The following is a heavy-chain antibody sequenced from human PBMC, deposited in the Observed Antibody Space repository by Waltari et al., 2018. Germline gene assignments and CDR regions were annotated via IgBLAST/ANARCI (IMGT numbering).Heavy chain of an antibody. J-gene: IGHJ4*02. V-gene: IGHV1-8*03. CDR1: GYTFTSYD. Sequence: CKASGYTFTSYDINWVRQATGQGLEWMGWMNPNSGNTGYAQKFQGRVTITRNTSISTAYMELSSLRSEDTAVYYCASGTAAAGFDYWGQGTLVTVSS. D-gene: IGHD6-13*01. CDR2: MNPNSGNT. CDR3: ASGTAAAGFDY.